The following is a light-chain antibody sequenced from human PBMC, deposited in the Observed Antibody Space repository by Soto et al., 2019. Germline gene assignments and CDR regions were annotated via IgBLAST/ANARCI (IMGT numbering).Light chain of an antibody. CDR3: VQHNSYPIT. V-gene: IGKV1-17*01. J-gene: IGKJ4*01. CDR2: SAS. Sequence: DIQMTQSPSSLSASVGDRVTITCRASLGIRNDLGWYQQNPGKAPKHLIYSASSLQSGVPSRFSGSGSGTEFTLTISSLQPEDFATYYCVQHNSYPITSGGGTKVEI. CDR1: LGIRND.